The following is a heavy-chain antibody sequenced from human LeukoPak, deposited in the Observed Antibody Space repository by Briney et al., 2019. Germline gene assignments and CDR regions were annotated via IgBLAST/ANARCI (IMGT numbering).Heavy chain of an antibody. Sequence: GGSLRLSCVASGFTFSRYWMSWVRQAPGKGLEWVAKIKQDGGGEYYLDSVKGRFTISRDNAKNSLYLQMNSLRADDTAVYFCTTGYSSGWYNEGNYWGQGTLDTVSS. J-gene: IGHJ4*02. D-gene: IGHD6-19*01. CDR3: TTGYSSGWYNEGNY. CDR1: GFTFSRYW. CDR2: IKQDGGGE. V-gene: IGHV3-7*01.